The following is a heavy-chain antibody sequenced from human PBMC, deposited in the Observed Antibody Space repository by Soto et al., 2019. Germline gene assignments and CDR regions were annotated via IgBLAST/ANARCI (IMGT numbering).Heavy chain of an antibody. CDR3: ARQGFLAREVDY. D-gene: IGHD3-3*01. Sequence: KTSETLSLTCTVSRGAIRSPNWWTWVRQTPGKGLEWIGEIYHTGNTDYNPSLRSRATISVDMSKRQFSLNVTSVTAADTAIYYCARQGFLAREVDYWGQGTLVTVSS. CDR2: IYHTGNT. V-gene: IGHV4-4*02. J-gene: IGHJ4*02. CDR1: RGAIRSPNW.